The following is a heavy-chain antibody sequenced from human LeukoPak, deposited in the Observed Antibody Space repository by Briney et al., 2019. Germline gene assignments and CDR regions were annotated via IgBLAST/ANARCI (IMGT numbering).Heavy chain of an antibody. CDR2: IYYSGST. D-gene: IGHD3-3*01. CDR1: GGSISSYY. V-gene: IGHV4-59*12. Sequence: PSETLSLTCTVSGGSISSYYWSWIRQPPGKGLEWIGYIYYSGSTNYNPSLKSRVTISVDTSKNQFSLKLSSVTAADTAVYYCARGDYDFWSGRYYGMDVWGQGTTVTVSS. J-gene: IGHJ6*02. CDR3: ARGDYDFWSGRYYGMDV.